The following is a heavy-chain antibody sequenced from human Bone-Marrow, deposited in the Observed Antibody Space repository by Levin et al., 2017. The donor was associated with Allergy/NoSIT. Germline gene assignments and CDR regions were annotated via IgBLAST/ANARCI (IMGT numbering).Heavy chain of an antibody. D-gene: IGHD3-16*01. CDR2: IIPILGIA. CDR3: AGGTVGRAGDYYGMDG. Sequence: SVKVSCKASGGTFSSYTISWVRQAPGQGLEWMGRIIPILGIANYAQKFQGRVTITADKSTSTAYMELSSLRSEDTAVYYCAGGTVGRAGDYYGMDGWGQGTTVTVSS. J-gene: IGHJ6*02. CDR1: GGTFSSYT. V-gene: IGHV1-69*02.